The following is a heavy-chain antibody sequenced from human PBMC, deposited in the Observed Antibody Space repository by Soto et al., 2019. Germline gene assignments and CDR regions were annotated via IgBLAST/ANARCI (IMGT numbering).Heavy chain of an antibody. CDR3: AKDLTRQQLVPPYFDY. CDR2: ISGSGGST. CDR1: GFTFSSYA. Sequence: EVQLLESGVGLVQPGGSLRLSCAASGFTFSSYAMSWVRQAPGKGLEWVSAISGSGGSTYYADSVKGRFTISRDNSKNTLYLQMNSLRAEDTAVYYCAKDLTRQQLVPPYFDYWGQGTLVTVSS. V-gene: IGHV3-23*01. J-gene: IGHJ4*02. D-gene: IGHD6-13*01.